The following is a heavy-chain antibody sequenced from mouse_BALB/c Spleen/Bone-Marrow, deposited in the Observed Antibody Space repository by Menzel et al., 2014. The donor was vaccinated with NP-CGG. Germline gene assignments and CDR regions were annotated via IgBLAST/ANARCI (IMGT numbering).Heavy chain of an antibody. CDR1: GFTFNTYA. Sequence: EVKLMESGGGLVQPKGSLKLSCAASGFTFNTYAMNWVSQAPGKGLEWVARICSKSNNYATYYADSVKDRFTISRDDSQSMPYLQVNNLKTEDTAMYYCGRDYCYNYAMDYWGQGTSVTVSS. V-gene: IGHV10-1*02. J-gene: IGHJ4*01. D-gene: IGHD2-12*01. CDR2: ICSKSNNYAT. CDR3: GRDYCYNYAMDY.